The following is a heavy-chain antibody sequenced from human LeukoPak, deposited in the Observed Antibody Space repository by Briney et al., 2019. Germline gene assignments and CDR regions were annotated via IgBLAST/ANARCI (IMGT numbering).Heavy chain of an antibody. V-gene: IGHV5-51*01. Sequence: GGSLRLSCKGSGYIFTSYWIGWVRQMPGKGLEWMGIIYPGDSDTRYGPSFQGQVTISADKSISTAYLQWSSLKASDTAMYYCARQLRPYYYYMDVWGKGTTVTVSS. J-gene: IGHJ6*03. D-gene: IGHD4-17*01. CDR2: IYPGDSDT. CDR3: ARQLRPYYYYMDV. CDR1: GYIFTSYW.